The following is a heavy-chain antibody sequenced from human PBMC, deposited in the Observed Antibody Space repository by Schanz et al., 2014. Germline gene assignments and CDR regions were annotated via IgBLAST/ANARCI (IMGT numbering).Heavy chain of an antibody. CDR3: AKDPHRDYGGKPQTFDI. V-gene: IGHV3-33*06. CDR2: IWFDGNNK. J-gene: IGHJ3*02. Sequence: QVQLVESGGGVVQPGRSLRLSCAASGFTFSAYGMHWVRQAPGKGLEGVAVIWFDGNNKFYADSVKGRFTISRDNSKNTLFLQMSSLRAEDTALYYCAKDPHRDYGGKPQTFDIWGQGTMVTVSS. CDR1: GFTFSAYG. D-gene: IGHD4-17*01.